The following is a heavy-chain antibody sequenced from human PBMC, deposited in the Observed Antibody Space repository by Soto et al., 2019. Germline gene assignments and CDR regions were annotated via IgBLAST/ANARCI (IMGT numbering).Heavy chain of an antibody. CDR1: GFTFRSSP. J-gene: IGHJ4*02. Sequence: EVQLWESGGGLVQPGGSLRLSCAVSGFTFRSSPMSWVRRAPGKGLEWVSGINGGDDSEHYVDSVRGRFTIIRDNSKNLLLLQMNSLRVEDTAISYCTKDSHWGIISTAHDHWGQGTQVTVSS. CDR2: INGGDDSE. D-gene: IGHD3-16*01. V-gene: IGHV3-23*01. CDR3: TKDSHWGIISTAHDH.